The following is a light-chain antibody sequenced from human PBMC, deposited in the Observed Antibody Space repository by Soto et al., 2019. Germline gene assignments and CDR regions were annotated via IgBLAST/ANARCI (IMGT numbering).Light chain of an antibody. CDR3: NSYTSSITYV. Sequence: QSALTQPASVSGSPGQSITISCTGTSSDVGGYNYVSWYQQHPGKAPKLIIYEVSNRASGVSHRFSGSKSGNTASLTISGLQAEDEADYYCNSYTSSITYVFGTGTKLTVL. J-gene: IGLJ1*01. V-gene: IGLV2-14*01. CDR1: SSDVGGYNY. CDR2: EVS.